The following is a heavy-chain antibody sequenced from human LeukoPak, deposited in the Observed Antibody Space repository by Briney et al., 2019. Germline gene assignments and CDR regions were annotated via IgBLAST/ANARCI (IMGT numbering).Heavy chain of an antibody. CDR2: INHSGST. Sequence: PSETLSLTCAVYGGSFNGYYWSWIRQPPGKGLEWIGEINHSGSTNYNPSLKSRVTTSVDTSKNQFSLKLSSVTAADTAVYYCATSRWGRFGYWGQGTLVTVSS. V-gene: IGHV4-34*01. J-gene: IGHJ4*02. D-gene: IGHD1-26*01. CDR3: ATSRWGRFGY. CDR1: GGSFNGYY.